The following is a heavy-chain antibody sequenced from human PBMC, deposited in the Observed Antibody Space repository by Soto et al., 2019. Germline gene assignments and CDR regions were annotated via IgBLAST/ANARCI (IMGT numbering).Heavy chain of an antibody. Sequence: QLQLQESGPGLVKPSETLSLTCTVSGDSISSSNYYRAWIRQVPGKGLEWIGSIHYTGTTYYNPSLQSRVAIFEDPSKHQFSLKVTSVTAADTAVYFCARRECRGGPCHPDHWGQGILVTVSA. J-gene: IGHJ4*01. CDR3: ARRECRGGPCHPDH. CDR2: IHYTGTT. D-gene: IGHD2-15*01. CDR1: GDSISSSNYY. V-gene: IGHV4-39*01.